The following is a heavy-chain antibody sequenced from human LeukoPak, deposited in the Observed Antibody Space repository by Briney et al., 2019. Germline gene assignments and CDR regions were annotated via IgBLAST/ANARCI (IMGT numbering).Heavy chain of an antibody. CDR2: INPNSGGT. V-gene: IGHV1-2*06. J-gene: IGHJ6*04. Sequence: ASVKVSCKASGYTFTGYYMHWVRQAPGQGLEWMGRINPNSGGTNYAQKFQGRVTMTRDTSISTAYMELRSLRSDDTAVYYCARNGGRITIFGVVSRMDVWGKGTTVTVSS. CDR3: ARNGGRITIFGVVSRMDV. D-gene: IGHD3-3*01. CDR1: GYTFTGYY.